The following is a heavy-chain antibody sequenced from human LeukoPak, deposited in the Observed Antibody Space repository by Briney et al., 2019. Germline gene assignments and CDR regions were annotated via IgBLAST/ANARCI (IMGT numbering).Heavy chain of an antibody. J-gene: IGHJ5*02. CDR1: GFTFSSYE. Sequence: GGSLRLSCAVSGFTFSSYEMNWVRQAPGKGLEWVSYISSSGNTIYYADSVKGRFTISRDNAKNSLYLQMNSLRAEDTAVYYCARAVAEWFDPWGQGTLVTVSS. CDR3: ARAVAEWFDP. V-gene: IGHV3-48*03. D-gene: IGHD6-19*01. CDR2: ISSSGNTI.